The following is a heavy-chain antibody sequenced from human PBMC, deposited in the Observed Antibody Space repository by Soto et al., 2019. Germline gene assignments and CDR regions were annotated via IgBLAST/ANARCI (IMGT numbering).Heavy chain of an antibody. CDR2: ISSSSSYI. CDR1: GFTFSSYS. J-gene: IGHJ4*02. D-gene: IGHD4-17*01. Sequence: GESLRLSCAAPGFTFSSYSMNWVRQAPGKGLEWVSSISSSSSYIYYADSVKGRFTISRDNAKNSLYLQMNSLRAEDTAVYYCARDNDYGDYLDYWGQGTLVTVSS. V-gene: IGHV3-21*01. CDR3: ARDNDYGDYLDY.